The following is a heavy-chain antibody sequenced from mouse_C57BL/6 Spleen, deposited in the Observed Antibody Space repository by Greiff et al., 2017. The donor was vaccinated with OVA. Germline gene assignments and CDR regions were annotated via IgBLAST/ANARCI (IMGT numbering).Heavy chain of an antibody. J-gene: IGHJ2*01. CDR3: ARSASPNYYGSSYGDY. CDR1: GYTFTSYW. Sequence: VQLQQPGAELVMPGASVKLSCKASGYTFTSYWMHWVKQRPGQGLEWIGEIDPSDSYTNYNQKFKGKSTLTVDKSSRTAYMQLSSLTSEDSAVYYCARSASPNYYGSSYGDYWGQGTTLTVSS. CDR2: IDPSDSYT. D-gene: IGHD1-1*01. V-gene: IGHV1-69*01.